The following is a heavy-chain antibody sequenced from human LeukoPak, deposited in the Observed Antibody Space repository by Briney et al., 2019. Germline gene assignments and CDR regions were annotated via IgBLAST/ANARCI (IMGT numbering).Heavy chain of an antibody. CDR3: ARSIAAAGIGYFDY. J-gene: IGHJ4*02. CDR2: ISGSGGRT. Sequence: GGSLRLSCAASGFTFSNYAMSWVRQAPGKGLEWVSVISGSGGRTYYADSVKGRFTISRDNSKNTLYLQMNSLRAEDTAVYYCARSIAAAGIGYFDYWGQGTLVTVSS. D-gene: IGHD6-13*01. CDR1: GFTFSNYA. V-gene: IGHV3-23*01.